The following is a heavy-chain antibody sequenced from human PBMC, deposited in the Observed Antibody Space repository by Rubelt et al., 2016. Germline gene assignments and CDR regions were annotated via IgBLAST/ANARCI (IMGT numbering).Heavy chain of an antibody. CDR1: GFMFSNSW. V-gene: IGHV3-7*01. CDR3: ARADGYTVTIDV. CDR2: IKLDGSET. J-gene: IGHJ4*02. Sequence: EVQLVESGGGLVQPGGSLRLSCAASGFMFSNSWMTWVRQAPGKGLEWVANIKLDGSETYYVGFLGGRFTISRDNAKNSLFRHMHSLRAEDTAVYYCARADGYTVTIDVWGQGTLVTVSS. D-gene: IGHD4-17*01.